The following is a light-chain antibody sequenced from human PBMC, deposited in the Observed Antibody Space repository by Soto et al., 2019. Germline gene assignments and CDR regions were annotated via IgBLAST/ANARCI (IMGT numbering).Light chain of an antibody. V-gene: IGLV1-44*01. CDR3: ASWDDSLTGYV. Sequence: QSVLTQPPSASGTPGQRVTISCSGSSSNIGTNAVNWYQHLPGTAPKLLIYSNNRRPSGVPDRFSGSKSGTSASLAISGLQSEDEADYYCASWDDSLTGYVLGNGTKVT. CDR2: SNN. CDR1: SSNIGTNA. J-gene: IGLJ1*01.